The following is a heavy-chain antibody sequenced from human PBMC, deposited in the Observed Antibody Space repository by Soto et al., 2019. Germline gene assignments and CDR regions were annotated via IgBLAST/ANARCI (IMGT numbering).Heavy chain of an antibody. Sequence: GGSLRLSCAASGFTFSDAWINWVRQAPGKGLEWVGRIKSKIDGGTTDFAAPVKGRFAISRDDSRDMVYMEMYSLKTDDTSVYYCTTDSLFTGQLVRMDNWGHGTLVTVSP. D-gene: IGHD3-9*01. CDR1: GFTFSDAW. CDR2: IKSKIDGGTT. V-gene: IGHV3-15*07. J-gene: IGHJ4*01. CDR3: TTDSLFTGQLVRMDN.